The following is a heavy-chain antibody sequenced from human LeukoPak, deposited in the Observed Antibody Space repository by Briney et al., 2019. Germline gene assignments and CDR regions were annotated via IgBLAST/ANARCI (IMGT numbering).Heavy chain of an antibody. V-gene: IGHV1-2*02. Sequence: ASVKVSCKASGYTFTGYYMHWVRQAPGQGLEWMGWINPNSGGTNYAQKFQGRVTMTRDTSISTAYMELSRLRSDDTAVYYCARMGYYYGSGSYTYWGQGTLVTVSS. CDR1: GYTFTGYY. D-gene: IGHD3-10*01. CDR3: ARMGYYYGSGSYTY. CDR2: INPNSGGT. J-gene: IGHJ4*02.